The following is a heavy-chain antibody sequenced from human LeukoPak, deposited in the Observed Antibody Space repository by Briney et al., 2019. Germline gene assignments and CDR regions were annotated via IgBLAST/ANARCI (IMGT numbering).Heavy chain of an antibody. Sequence: VASVKVSCKASGGTFSSYAISWVRQATGPGLEWMGGIIPIFGTPNYAQKFQGRVTITADESTSTAYMELSSLRSEDTAVYYCARGRLLYCTNGVCYDTANNWFDPWGQGTLVTVSS. D-gene: IGHD2-8*01. V-gene: IGHV1-69*01. CDR3: ARGRLLYCTNGVCYDTANNWFDP. CDR2: IIPIFGTP. J-gene: IGHJ5*02. CDR1: GGTFSSYA.